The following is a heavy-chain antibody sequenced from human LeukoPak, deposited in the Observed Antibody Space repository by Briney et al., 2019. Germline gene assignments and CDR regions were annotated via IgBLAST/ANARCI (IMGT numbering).Heavy chain of an antibody. CDR3: ARDPSNTSGRYTYFDY. CDR1: GYTFTGYY. Sequence: PGASVKVSCKASGYTFTGYYMHWVRQAPGQGLEWMGRINPNSGGTNYAQKFQGRVTMTRDTSISTAYMELSRLRSDDTAVYYCARDPSNTSGRYTYFDYWGQGTLVTVSS. CDR2: INPNSGGT. V-gene: IGHV1-2*06. J-gene: IGHJ4*02. D-gene: IGHD3-16*02.